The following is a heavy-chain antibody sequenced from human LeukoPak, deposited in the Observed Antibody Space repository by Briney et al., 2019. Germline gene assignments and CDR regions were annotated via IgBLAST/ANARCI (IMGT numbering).Heavy chain of an antibody. V-gene: IGHV4-34*01. Sequence: SETLSLTCAVYGGSFSGYYWGWIRQPPGKGLEWIGEINHSGSTNYNPSLKSRVTISVDTSKNQFSLKLSSVTAADTAVYYCASDSTAMFDWGQGTLVTVSS. CDR1: GGSFSGYY. CDR3: ASDSTAMFD. D-gene: IGHD5-18*01. J-gene: IGHJ4*02. CDR2: INHSGST.